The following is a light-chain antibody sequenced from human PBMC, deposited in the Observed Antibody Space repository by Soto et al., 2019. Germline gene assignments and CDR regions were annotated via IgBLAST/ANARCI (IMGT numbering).Light chain of an antibody. CDR3: QQYGT. J-gene: IGKJ1*01. CDR1: QSISSY. Sequence: DIQMTQSPSSLSASVGDRVTITCRASQSISSYLNWYQQKPGEAPKLLIYDASSLESGVPSRFSGSGSGTEFTLTLSSLQPDDFATYYCQQYGTFGQGTKVDIK. CDR2: DAS. V-gene: IGKV1-5*01.